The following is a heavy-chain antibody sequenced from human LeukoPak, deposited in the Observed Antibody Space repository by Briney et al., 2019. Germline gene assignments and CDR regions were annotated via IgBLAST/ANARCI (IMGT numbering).Heavy chain of an antibody. J-gene: IGHJ4*02. D-gene: IGHD3-22*01. V-gene: IGHV3-23*01. CDR3: ARITMIEEAGY. CDR1: GFTFSSYA. CDR2: ISGSGGTT. Sequence: GGSLRLSCAASGFTFSSYAMSWVRQAPGKGLEWVSAISGSGGTTYYADSVKGRFTVSRDNSKNTLYLQMNSLRAEDTAVYYCARITMIEEAGYWGQGTLVTVSS.